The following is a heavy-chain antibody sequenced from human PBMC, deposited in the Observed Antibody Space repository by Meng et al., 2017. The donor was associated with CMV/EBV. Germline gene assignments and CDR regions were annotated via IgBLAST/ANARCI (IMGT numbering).Heavy chain of an antibody. CDR3: ARALGGPLRFLE. V-gene: IGHV4-4*02. J-gene: IGHJ4*02. D-gene: IGHD3-3*01. CDR2: IYHSGST. CDR1: GGSISSSNW. Sequence: CAVSGGSISSSNWWSWVRQPPGKVLEWIGEIYHSGSTNYNPSLKSRVTISVDKSKNQFSLKLSSVTAADTAVYYCARALGGPLRFLEWGQGTLVTVSS.